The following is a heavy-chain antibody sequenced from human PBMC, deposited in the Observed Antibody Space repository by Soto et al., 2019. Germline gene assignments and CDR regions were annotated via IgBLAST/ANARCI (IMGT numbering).Heavy chain of an antibody. D-gene: IGHD3-16*02. V-gene: IGHV5-51*01. CDR3: ARNRLRQYHYGMDV. CDR2: IYPGVSDT. Sequence: GQSLKISCHPSGYRFAKYVIAWVRQMPGKGLEWVVVIYPGVSDTKYSPSFLGQVTISADKSISHVYLQWSSLKASDTAMYYCARNRLRQYHYGMDVCRQRTKVTVSS. CDR1: GYRFAKYV. J-gene: IGHJ6*02.